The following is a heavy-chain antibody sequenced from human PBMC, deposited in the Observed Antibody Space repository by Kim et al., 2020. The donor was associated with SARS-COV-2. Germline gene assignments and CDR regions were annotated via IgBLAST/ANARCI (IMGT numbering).Heavy chain of an antibody. CDR2: INHSGST. CDR1: GGSFSGYY. J-gene: IGHJ4*02. V-gene: IGHV4-34*01. Sequence: SETLSLTCAVYGGSFSGYYWSWIRQPPGKGLEWIGEINHSGSTNYNPSLKSRVTISVDTSKNQFSLKLSSVTAADTAVYYCAREGQSITMVRGALDYWGQGTLATASS. CDR3: AREGQSITMVRGALDY. D-gene: IGHD3-10*01.